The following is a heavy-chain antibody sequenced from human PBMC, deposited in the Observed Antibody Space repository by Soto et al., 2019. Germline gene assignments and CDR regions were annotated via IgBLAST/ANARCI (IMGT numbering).Heavy chain of an antibody. D-gene: IGHD1-26*01. V-gene: IGHV1-24*01. CDR1: GYTLTELS. CDR2: FDPEDGET. Sequence: SVKVSCKVSGYTLTELSMHWVRQAPGKGLEWMGGFDPEDGETIYAQKFQGRVTMTEDTSTDTAYMELSSLRSEDTAVYYCATRRSVGASLDYWGQGTLVTVSS. CDR3: ATRRSVGASLDY. J-gene: IGHJ4*02.